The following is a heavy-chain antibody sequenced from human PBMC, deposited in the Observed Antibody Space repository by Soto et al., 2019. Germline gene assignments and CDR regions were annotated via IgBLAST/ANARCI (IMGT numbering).Heavy chain of an antibody. J-gene: IGHJ4*02. CDR2: IDPGDSYI. V-gene: IGHV5-10-1*01. Sequence: GESLKISCQGSGYVFTTYWISWVRQMPGKGLEWMGRIDPGDSYINYSPSFQGHVTISVDKSISTAYVQWSSLKASDSAIYYCFRGGVTSRTFDYWGQGTLVTVSS. CDR3: FRGGVTSRTFDY. CDR1: GYVFTTYW. D-gene: IGHD3-16*01.